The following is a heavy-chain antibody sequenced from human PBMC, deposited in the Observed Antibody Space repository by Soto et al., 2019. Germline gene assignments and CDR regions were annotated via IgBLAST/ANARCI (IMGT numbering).Heavy chain of an antibody. CDR3: ARDRRLEVRANYYYGMDV. V-gene: IGHV1-69*13. J-gene: IGHJ6*02. D-gene: IGHD3-10*01. CDR2: IIPIFGTA. Sequence: GASVKVSCKASGGTFSSYAISWVRQAPGQGLEWMGGIIPIFGTANYAQKFQGRVTITADESTSTAYMELSSLRSEDTAVYYCARDRRLEVRANYYYGMDVWGQGTTGTVSS. CDR1: GGTFSSYA.